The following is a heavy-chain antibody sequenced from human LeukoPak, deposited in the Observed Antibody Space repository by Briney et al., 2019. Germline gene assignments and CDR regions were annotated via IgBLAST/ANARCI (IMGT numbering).Heavy chain of an antibody. CDR2: ISSSGSTI. Sequence: GGSLRLSCAASGFTFSSYEMNWVRQAPGKGLEWVSYISSSGSTIYYADSVKGRFTISRDNAKNSLYLQMNSLRAEDTAAYYCAKLPREYCSRTSCPNRFDSWGQGTLVTVSS. CDR3: AKLPREYCSRTSCPNRFDS. V-gene: IGHV3-48*03. CDR1: GFTFSSYE. D-gene: IGHD2-2*01. J-gene: IGHJ5*01.